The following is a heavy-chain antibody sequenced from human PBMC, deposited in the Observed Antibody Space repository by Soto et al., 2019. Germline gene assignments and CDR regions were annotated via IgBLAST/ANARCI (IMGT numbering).Heavy chain of an antibody. CDR2: ISPDIGTA. D-gene: IGHD3-16*01. Sequence: ASVKVSCKASGYTFSGYSINWVRQAPEQGLEWMGGISPDIGTARYAQKFQGRVTMTTDMSITTAYMELNNLRPDDTAVYYCGRVRSRQIVVCYLGQGTPVTVSS. V-gene: IGHV1-2*02. J-gene: IGHJ4*02. CDR1: GYTFSGYS. CDR3: GRVRSRQIVVCY.